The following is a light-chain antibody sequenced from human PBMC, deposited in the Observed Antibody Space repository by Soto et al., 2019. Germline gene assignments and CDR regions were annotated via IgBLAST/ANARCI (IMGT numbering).Light chain of an antibody. Sequence: QSALTQPASVSGSPGQSITISCTGTRSDVGGFNYVSWYQQHPGKAPKLIIYDVTNRPSGVSYRFSGSKSGNTASLTISGLQAEYEADYYCNSYTSSSTYVFGTGTKLTVL. CDR2: DVT. CDR3: NSYTSSSTYV. J-gene: IGLJ1*01. CDR1: RSDVGGFNY. V-gene: IGLV2-14*03.